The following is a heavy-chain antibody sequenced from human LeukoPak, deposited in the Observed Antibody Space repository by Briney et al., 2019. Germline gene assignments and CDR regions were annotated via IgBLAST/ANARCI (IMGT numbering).Heavy chain of an antibody. J-gene: IGHJ5*02. CDR2: IYYSGST. V-gene: IGHV4-59*01. CDR1: GGSISDYY. CDR3: ASGGYCSSTSCYPNWFDP. D-gene: IGHD2-2*01. Sequence: SETLSLTCTVSGGSISDYYWSWIRQPPGKGLEWIGYIYYSGSTNYSPSLKSRVTISVDTSKNQFSLKLSSVTAADTAAYYCASGGYCSSTSCYPNWFDPWGQGTLVTVSS.